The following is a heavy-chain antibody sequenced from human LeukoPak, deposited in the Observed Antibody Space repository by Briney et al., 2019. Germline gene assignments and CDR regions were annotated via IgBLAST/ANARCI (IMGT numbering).Heavy chain of an antibody. D-gene: IGHD4-17*01. CDR1: GFTFSSYG. Sequence: PGRSLRLSCAASGFTFSSYGMHWVRQAPGKGLEGVAVIWYDGSNKYYADSVKGRFTISRDNSKNTLYLQMNSLRAEDTAVYYCAKPKDGDSDAFDIWGQGTMVTVSS. CDR3: AKPKDGDSDAFDI. V-gene: IGHV3-33*06. J-gene: IGHJ3*02. CDR2: IWYDGSNK.